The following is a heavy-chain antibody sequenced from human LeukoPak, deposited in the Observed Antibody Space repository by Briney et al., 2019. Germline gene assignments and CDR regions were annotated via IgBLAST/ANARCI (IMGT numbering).Heavy chain of an antibody. CDR3: ARLRGNLGYCSSTSCYTAFDI. CDR1: GGSISSSNW. Sequence: PSETLSLTCAVSGGSISSSNWWSWVRQPPGKGLEWIGEIYRSGSTNYNPSLKSRVTISVDKSENQFSLKLSSVTAADTAVYYCARLRGNLGYCSSTSCYTAFDIWGQGTMVTVSS. CDR2: IYRSGST. D-gene: IGHD2-2*02. J-gene: IGHJ3*02. V-gene: IGHV4-4*02.